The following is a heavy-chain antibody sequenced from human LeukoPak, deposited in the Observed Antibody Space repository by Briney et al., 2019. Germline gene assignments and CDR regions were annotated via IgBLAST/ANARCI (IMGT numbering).Heavy chain of an antibody. J-gene: IGHJ4*02. CDR2: INPYSGDT. Sequence: ASVKVSCKASGYTFTGYYIHWVRQAPGQGLEWMGWINPYSGDTAYAQKFQGRVTMTRDTSISTAYMELSRLRSDDTAVYYCASLGVNYYDSSGYFDRWGQGTLVTVSS. CDR1: GYTFTGYY. D-gene: IGHD3-22*01. V-gene: IGHV1-2*02. CDR3: ASLGVNYYDSSGYFDR.